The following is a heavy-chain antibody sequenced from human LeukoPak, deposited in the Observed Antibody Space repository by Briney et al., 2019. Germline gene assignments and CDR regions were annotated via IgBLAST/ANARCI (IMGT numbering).Heavy chain of an antibody. Sequence: SGESLKISCKGSGYSYANYLIGWVRQMPGKGLEWMGIIYPDDSYTRYSPSFRGQVTISADKSIRTAYLQWSSLKASDTAMYYCARHRRARNGPQQKNDDFDIWGQGTMATVAS. CDR3: ARHRRARNGPQQKNDDFDI. CDR2: IYPDDSYT. CDR1: GYSYANYL. D-gene: IGHD1-1*01. V-gene: IGHV5-51*01. J-gene: IGHJ3*02.